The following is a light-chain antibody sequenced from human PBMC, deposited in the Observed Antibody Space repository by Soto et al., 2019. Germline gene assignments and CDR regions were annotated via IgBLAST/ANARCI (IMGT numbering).Light chain of an antibody. CDR3: SSYTSRSTLFV. CDR1: SSDVGGYNY. V-gene: IGLV2-14*01. Sequence: QSALTQPASVSGSPGQSITISCTGTSSDVGGYNYVSWYQQHPGKAPKLMIYDVSNRPSGVSNRFSGSKSGNTASLTISGLQAEDEADYYCSSYTSRSTLFVFATGTKVPVL. J-gene: IGLJ1*01. CDR2: DVS.